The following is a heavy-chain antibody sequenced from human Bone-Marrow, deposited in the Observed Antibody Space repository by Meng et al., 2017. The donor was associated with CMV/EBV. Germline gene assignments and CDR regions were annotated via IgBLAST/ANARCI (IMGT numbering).Heavy chain of an antibody. V-gene: IGHV3-7*01. CDR2: IKQDGSEK. CDR3: ARSLVLFGDGYLYYYYGMDI. Sequence: GESLKISCAASGFTFSSYAMSWVRQAPGKGLEWVANIKQDGSEKYYVDSVWGRFAISKDNAKNSLYLQMNSLRAEDTAVYYCARSLVLFGDGYLYYYYGMDIWGQGTTVTVSS. D-gene: IGHD3-22*01. J-gene: IGHJ6*02. CDR1: GFTFSSYA.